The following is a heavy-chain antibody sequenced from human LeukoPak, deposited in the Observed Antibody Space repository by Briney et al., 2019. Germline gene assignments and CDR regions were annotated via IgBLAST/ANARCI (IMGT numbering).Heavy chain of an antibody. Sequence: GGSLRLSCAASGFTFSTYCMHWVRQAPGKGPMWVSRICPDGTVTNYADSVKARFIISRDNARNTVYLQVNSLRVEDTAVYYCVRDFRSADYWGQGTLVTVSS. V-gene: IGHV3-74*01. CDR2: ICPDGTVT. CDR3: VRDFRSADY. CDR1: GFTFSTYC. J-gene: IGHJ4*02.